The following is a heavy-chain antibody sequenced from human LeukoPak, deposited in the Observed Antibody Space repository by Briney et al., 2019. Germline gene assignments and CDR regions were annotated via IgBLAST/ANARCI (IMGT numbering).Heavy chain of an antibody. Sequence: GGSLRLSCAASGFTFSTYCMHWVRQAPGKGPMWVSRICPDGTVTNYADSVKARFIISRDNARNTVYLQVNSLRVEDTAVYYCVRDFRSADYWGQGTLVTVSS. V-gene: IGHV3-74*01. CDR2: ICPDGTVT. CDR3: VRDFRSADY. CDR1: GFTFSTYC. J-gene: IGHJ4*02.